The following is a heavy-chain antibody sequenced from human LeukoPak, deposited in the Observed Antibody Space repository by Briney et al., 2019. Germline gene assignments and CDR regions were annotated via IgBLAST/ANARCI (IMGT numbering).Heavy chain of an antibody. Sequence: SGGSLRLSCAASGFTFSSYSMNWVRQAPGKGLEWVSSISSSSSYIYYADSVKGRFTISRDNAKNSLYLQMNSLGAEDTAVYYCARDGYGDYVFDYWGQGTLVTVSS. CDR3: ARDGYGDYVFDY. J-gene: IGHJ4*02. D-gene: IGHD4-17*01. V-gene: IGHV3-21*01. CDR1: GFTFSSYS. CDR2: ISSSSSYI.